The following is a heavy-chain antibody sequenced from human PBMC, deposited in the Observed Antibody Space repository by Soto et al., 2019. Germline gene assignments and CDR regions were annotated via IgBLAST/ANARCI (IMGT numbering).Heavy chain of an antibody. CDR2: IWYDGSNK. V-gene: IGHV3-33*01. CDR3: AREGSDDLYYYYGMDV. Sequence: QVQLVESGGGVVQPGRSLRLSCAASGFTFSSYGMHWVRQAPGKGLEWVAVIWYDGSNKYYADSVKGRFTISRDNSKNTLYLQMNSQRADDTAVYYCAREGSDDLYYYYGMDVWGQGTTVTVSS. CDR1: GFTFSSYG. J-gene: IGHJ6*02.